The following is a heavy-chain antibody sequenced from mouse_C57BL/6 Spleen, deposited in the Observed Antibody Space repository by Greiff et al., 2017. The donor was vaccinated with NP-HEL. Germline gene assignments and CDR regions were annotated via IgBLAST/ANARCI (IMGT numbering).Heavy chain of an antibody. J-gene: IGHJ2*01. CDR2: IRNKANNHAT. CDR3: TRGLRSYFDY. D-gene: IGHD1-1*01. CDR1: GFTFSDAW. Sequence: EVKLVESGGGLVQPGGSMKLSCAASGFTFSDAWMDWVRQSPEKGLEWVAEIRNKANNHATYYAESVKGRFTISRDDSKSSVYLQMNSLRAEDTGIYHCTRGLRSYFDYWGQGTTLTVSS. V-gene: IGHV6-6*01.